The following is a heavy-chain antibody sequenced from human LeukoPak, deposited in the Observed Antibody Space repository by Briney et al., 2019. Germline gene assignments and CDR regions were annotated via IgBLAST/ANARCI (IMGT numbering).Heavy chain of an antibody. Sequence: ASVKVSCKASGYTFTSYGISWVRQAPGQGLEWMGWISAYNGNTNYAQKLQGRVTMTTDTSTSTAYMELRSLRSDDTAVYYCARDLRVVPAAIYYYWGQGTLVTVSS. D-gene: IGHD2-2*01. CDR2: ISAYNGNT. CDR3: ARDLRVVPAAIYYY. V-gene: IGHV1-18*01. J-gene: IGHJ4*02. CDR1: GYTFTSYG.